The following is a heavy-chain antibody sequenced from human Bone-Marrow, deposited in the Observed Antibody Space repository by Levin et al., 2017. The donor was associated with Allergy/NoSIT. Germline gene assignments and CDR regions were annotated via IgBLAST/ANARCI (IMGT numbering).Heavy chain of an antibody. D-gene: IGHD5-24*01. CDR3: ARGGDGYNPSAEYFQH. CDR2: IYYSGST. V-gene: IGHV4-59*01. CDR1: GGSISSYY. Sequence: PSETLSLTCTVSGGSISSYYWSWIRQPPGKGLEWIGYIYYSGSTNYNPSLKSRVTISVDTSKNQFSLKLSSVTAADTAVYYCARGGDGYNPSAEYFQHWGQGTLVTVSS. J-gene: IGHJ1*01.